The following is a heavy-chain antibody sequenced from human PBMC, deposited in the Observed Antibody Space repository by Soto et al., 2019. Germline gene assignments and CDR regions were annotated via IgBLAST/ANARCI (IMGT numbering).Heavy chain of an antibody. Sequence: GGSLRLSCTASGFTFGDYAMSWFRQAPGRGLEWVGFIRSKAYGGTTEYAASVKGRFTISRDDSKSIAYLQMNSLKTEDTAVYYCTREYYYETTTSLGDYWGQRTLVTVSS. CDR2: IRSKAYGGTT. D-gene: IGHD3-10*01. CDR3: TREYYYETTTSLGDY. CDR1: GFTFGDYA. V-gene: IGHV3-49*03. J-gene: IGHJ4*02.